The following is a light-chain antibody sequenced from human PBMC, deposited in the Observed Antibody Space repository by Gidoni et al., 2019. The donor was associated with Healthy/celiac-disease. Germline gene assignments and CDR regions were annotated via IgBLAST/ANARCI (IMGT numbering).Light chain of an antibody. CDR2: DVS. Sequence: QSALTQPASVSGSPGQSITISCTGTSSDVGGYNYVSWYQQHPGKAPKLMIYDVSNRPSGVSNRFSGSKSGNTASLTISGLQAEDEADYYCSSYTSSSIYSVFGTGTKVTVL. J-gene: IGLJ1*01. V-gene: IGLV2-14*01. CDR1: SSDVGGYNY. CDR3: SSYTSSSIYSV.